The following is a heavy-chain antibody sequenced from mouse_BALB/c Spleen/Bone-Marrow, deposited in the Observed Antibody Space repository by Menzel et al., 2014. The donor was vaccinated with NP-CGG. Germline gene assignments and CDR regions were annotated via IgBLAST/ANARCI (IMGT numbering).Heavy chain of an antibody. J-gene: IGHJ3*01. V-gene: IGHV1-18*01. CDR2: INPNNGVT. CDR1: GYTFTEYT. D-gene: IGHD3-2*01. Sequence: DVHLVESRPELVKPGTSVKISCKTSGYTFTEYTIHWVKQSHGKSLEWIGGINPNNGVTAYNQKFRGKATLTVDKSSSTAYMELRSLTSEDSAVYYCAGRQLGPAWFAYWGQGTLVTVSA. CDR3: AGRQLGPAWFAY.